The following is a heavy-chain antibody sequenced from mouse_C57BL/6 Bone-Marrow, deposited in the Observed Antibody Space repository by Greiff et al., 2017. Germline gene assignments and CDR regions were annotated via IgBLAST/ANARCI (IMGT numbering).Heavy chain of an antibody. CDR1: GYTFTNYW. CDR2: IYPGGGYT. J-gene: IGHJ1*03. CDR3: ARREAYCYGRYWYFDV. Sequence: VQLQQSGAELVRPGTSVKMSCKASGYTFTNYWIGWAKQRPGHGLEWIGDIYPGGGYTNYNEKFKGKATLTADKSSSTDYLQFSNLTSEDSAIYYCARREAYCYGRYWYFDVWGTGTTVTVSS. V-gene: IGHV1-63*01. D-gene: IGHD1-1*01.